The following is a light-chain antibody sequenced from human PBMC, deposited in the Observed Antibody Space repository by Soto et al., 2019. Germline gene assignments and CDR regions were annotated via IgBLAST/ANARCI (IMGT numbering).Light chain of an antibody. CDR1: TSDVAYYDL. V-gene: IGLV2-23*02. CDR2: EVN. CDR3: GSYTSATTWV. J-gene: IGLJ3*02. Sequence: QSALTQPASVSGSPGQSITISCAGTTSDVAYYDLVSWYQQHPGRAPKLIIYEVNKRPSGVSDRFSGSKSGNAASLTISGLQTDDEADYHCGSYTSATTWVFGGGTKLTVL.